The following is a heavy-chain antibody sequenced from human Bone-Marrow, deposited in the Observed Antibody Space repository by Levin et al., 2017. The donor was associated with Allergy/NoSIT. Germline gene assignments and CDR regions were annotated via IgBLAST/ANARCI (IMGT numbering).Heavy chain of an antibody. CDR2: ISSSGSTI. Sequence: GESLKISCAASGFTFSDYYMSWIRQAPGKGLEWVSYISSSGSTIYYADSVKGRFTISRDNAKNSLYLQMSSLRAEDTAVYYCARDGRGRGTTVTHHAYRGFYYGMDVWGQGTTVTVSS. V-gene: IGHV3-11*01. D-gene: IGHD4-17*01. J-gene: IGHJ6*02. CDR3: ARDGRGRGTTVTHHAYRGFYYGMDV. CDR1: GFTFSDYY.